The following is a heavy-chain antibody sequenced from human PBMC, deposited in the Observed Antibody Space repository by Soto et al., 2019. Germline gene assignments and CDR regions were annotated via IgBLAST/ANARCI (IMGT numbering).Heavy chain of an antibody. CDR2: INHSGST. V-gene: IGHV4-34*01. CDR1: GGSFSGYY. CDR3: ARGTPGKYYYMDV. Sequence: SETLSLTCAVYGGSFSGYYWSWIRQPPGKGLEWIGEINHSGSTNYNPSLKSRVTISVDTSKNQFSLKLSSVTAADTAVYYCARGTPGKYYYMDVWGKGTTVTVSS. J-gene: IGHJ6*03. D-gene: IGHD3-10*01.